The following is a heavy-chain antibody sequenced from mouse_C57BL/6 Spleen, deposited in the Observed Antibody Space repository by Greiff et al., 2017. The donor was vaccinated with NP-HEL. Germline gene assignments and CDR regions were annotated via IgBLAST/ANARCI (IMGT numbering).Heavy chain of an antibody. D-gene: IGHD4-1*01. J-gene: IGHJ3*01. CDR2: ISYDGSN. CDR1: GYSITSGYY. V-gene: IGHV3-6*01. CDR3: ARGGTGTFAY. Sequence: VQLKESGPGLVKPSQSLSLTCSVTGYSITSGYYWNWIRQFPGNKLEWMGYISYDGSNNYNPSLKNRISITRDTSKNQFFLKLNSVTTEDTATYYCARGGTGTFAYWGQGTLVTVSA.